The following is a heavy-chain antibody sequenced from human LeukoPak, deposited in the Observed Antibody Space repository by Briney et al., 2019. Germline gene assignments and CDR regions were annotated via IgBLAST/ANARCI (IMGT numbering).Heavy chain of an antibody. CDR3: ARSMVTTDRNFDH. J-gene: IGHJ4*01. CDR1: GGSISSSSYY. Sequence: TSETLSLTCTVSGGSISSSSYYWGWIRQPPGKGLEWIGSIYYSGSTYYNPSLKSRVTISVDTSKNQFSLKLSSVTAAGTAVYYCARSMVTTDRNFDHWGQGTLVTVSS. D-gene: IGHD2-21*02. CDR2: IYYSGST. V-gene: IGHV4-39*07.